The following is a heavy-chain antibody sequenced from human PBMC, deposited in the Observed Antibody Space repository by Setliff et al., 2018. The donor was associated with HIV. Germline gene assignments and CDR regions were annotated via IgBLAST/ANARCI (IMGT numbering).Heavy chain of an antibody. CDR2: IRSSGNT. V-gene: IGHV4-39*01. J-gene: IGHJ3*02. CDR3: ARQSGYTRGWDIFGLVAGSFDI. Sequence: PSETLSLTCTVSGASISSHNYYWGWIRQSPGKGLEWIASIRSSGNTYYRPSLKSRVTVSIDTSKNQFSLRLNSVTAADTAVYYCARQSGYTRGWDIFGLVAGSFDIWGQGTMVTVSS. D-gene: IGHD3-3*01. CDR1: GASISSHNYY.